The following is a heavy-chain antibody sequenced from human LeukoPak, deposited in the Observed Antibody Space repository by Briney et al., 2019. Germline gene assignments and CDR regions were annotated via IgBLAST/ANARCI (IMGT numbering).Heavy chain of an antibody. CDR2: IYYSGST. CDR1: GGSISSGDYY. V-gene: IGHV4-30-4*08. J-gene: IGHJ5*02. Sequence: SETLSLTCTVSGGSISSGDYYWSWIRQPPGKGLEWIGYIYYSGSTYYNPSLKSRVTISVDTSKNQCSLKLSSVTAADTAVYYCASSYYYGSLTIPFDTWGQGTLVTVSS. D-gene: IGHD3-10*01. CDR3: ASSYYYGSLTIPFDT.